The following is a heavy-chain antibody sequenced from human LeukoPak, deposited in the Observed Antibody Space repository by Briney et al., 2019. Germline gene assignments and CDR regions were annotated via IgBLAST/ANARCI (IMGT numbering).Heavy chain of an antibody. J-gene: IGHJ5*02. CDR2: IYHTGDT. CDR1: SGSFSRGGCY. Sequence: SETLSLTCTVSSGSFSRGGCYWSWIRQHPGKGLEWIGNIYHTGDTFYNPSLQSRFIISVDTSKNQFSLKVSSVTAADTAIYYCARRNDPWSGPRNWFDPWGQGILVTVSS. D-gene: IGHD3-3*01. V-gene: IGHV4-31*03. CDR3: ARRNDPWSGPRNWFDP.